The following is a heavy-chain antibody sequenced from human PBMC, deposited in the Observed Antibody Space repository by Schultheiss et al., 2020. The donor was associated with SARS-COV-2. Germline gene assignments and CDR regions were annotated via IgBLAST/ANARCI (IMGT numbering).Heavy chain of an antibody. CDR2: IYYSGST. CDR3: ARALIGLDWYFDL. CDR1: GGSVSSGGYY. V-gene: IGHV4-31*03. D-gene: IGHD2/OR15-2a*01. Sequence: SETLSLTCTVSGGSVSSGGYYWSWIRQHPGKGLEWIGYIYYSGSTYYNPSLKSRVTISVDTSKNQFSLKLSSVTAADTAVYYCARALIGLDWYFDLWGRGTLVTVSS. J-gene: IGHJ2*01.